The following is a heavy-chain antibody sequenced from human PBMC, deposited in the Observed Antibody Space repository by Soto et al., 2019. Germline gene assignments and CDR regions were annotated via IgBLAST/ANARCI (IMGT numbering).Heavy chain of an antibody. D-gene: IGHD1-20*01. CDR1: GFTFSSYA. Sequence: EVQLLESGGGLVQPGGSLRLSCAASGFTFSSYAMSWVRQAPGKGLEWVSAISGSGGSTYYADSVKGRFTISRDNSKNTLYLQVNSLRAEDTAVYYWAKGYNWNLSNWFDPWGQGTLVTVSS. CDR2: ISGSGGST. J-gene: IGHJ5*02. CDR3: AKGYNWNLSNWFDP. V-gene: IGHV3-23*01.